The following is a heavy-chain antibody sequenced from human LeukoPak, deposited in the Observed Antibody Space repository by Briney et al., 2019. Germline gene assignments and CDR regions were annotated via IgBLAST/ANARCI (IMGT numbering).Heavy chain of an antibody. V-gene: IGHV3-48*03. CDR2: IDRSATTT. CDR1: GFTFTNYE. J-gene: IGHJ6*04. CDR3: ARAPGSTAAHHFYAMDV. Sequence: GGSLRLSCVASGFTFTNYEINWVRQAPGKGLEWVSYIDRSATTTYYADSAKGRFTISRDSAKNSVSLQMNSLRTEDTAVYYCARAPGSTAAHHFYAMDVWGKGTTVIVSS. D-gene: IGHD6-6*01.